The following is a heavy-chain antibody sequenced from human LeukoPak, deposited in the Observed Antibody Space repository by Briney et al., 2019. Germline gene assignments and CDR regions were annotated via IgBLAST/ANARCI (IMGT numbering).Heavy chain of an antibody. D-gene: IGHD6-19*01. CDR1: GFTFSGYG. V-gene: IGHV3-23*01. Sequence: GGSLRLSCVASGFTFSGYGMGWVRQAPGKGLEWVSAISGSGDNTFYAESVKGRFTISRDNAKNSLYLQMNSLRAEDTAVYYCARVRGIGSSGWVDYWGQGTLVTVSS. CDR3: ARVRGIGSSGWVDY. J-gene: IGHJ4*02. CDR2: ISGSGDNT.